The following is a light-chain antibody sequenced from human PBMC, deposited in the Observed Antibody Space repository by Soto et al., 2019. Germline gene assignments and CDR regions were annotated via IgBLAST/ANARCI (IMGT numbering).Light chain of an antibody. CDR1: QSVSSSY. Sequence: SLGTVSLSKREGATLSCGASQSVSSSYLAWYQQKPGQAPRLLIYGASSRATGIPDRFSGSGSGTDFTLTISRLEPEDFAVYYCQQRSNWPPVFGGGSNVDVK. V-gene: IGKV3D-20*02. CDR2: GAS. J-gene: IGKJ4*01. CDR3: QQRSNWPPV.